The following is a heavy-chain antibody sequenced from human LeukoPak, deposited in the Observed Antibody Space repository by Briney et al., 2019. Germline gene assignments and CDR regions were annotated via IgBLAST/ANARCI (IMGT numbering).Heavy chain of an antibody. V-gene: IGHV3-30-3*01. CDR3: ASDQGAFDI. CDR2: ISYDGSNK. CDR1: GFTFSSYA. Sequence: GRSLRLSCAASGFTFSSYAMHWVRQAPGKGLEWVAVISYDGSNKYYADSVKGRFTISRDNSKNTLYLQMNSLRAEDTAVYYCASDQGAFDIWGQGTMVTVSS. J-gene: IGHJ3*02.